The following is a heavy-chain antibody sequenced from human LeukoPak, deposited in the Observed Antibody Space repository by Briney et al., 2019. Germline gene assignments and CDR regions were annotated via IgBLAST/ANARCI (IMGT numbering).Heavy chain of an antibody. J-gene: IGHJ4*02. V-gene: IGHV3-48*02. CDR2: ISSSSSIM. Sequence: GGSLRLSCAASAFTFSGYSMTWVRQAPGKGLEWVSYISSSSSIMSYADSVKGRFTISRDNAKNSLSLQMNSLRDEDTAVYYCVRESRFHFDYWGQGTLVTVSS. CDR1: AFTFSGYS. CDR3: VRESRFHFDY. D-gene: IGHD3-10*01.